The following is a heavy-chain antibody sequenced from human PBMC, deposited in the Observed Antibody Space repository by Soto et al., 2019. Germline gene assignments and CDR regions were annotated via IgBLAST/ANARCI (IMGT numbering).Heavy chain of an antibody. Sequence: QVQLVQSGAEVKKPGSSVKVSCKASGGTFSSYAISWVRQAPGQGLEWMGGIIPIFGTANYAQKLQGRVTITADESTSTAYMELSSLRSEDTAVYYCARGGDCSSTSCSSPFDYWGQGTLVTVSS. V-gene: IGHV1-69*01. J-gene: IGHJ4*02. CDR1: GGTFSSYA. D-gene: IGHD2-2*01. CDR3: ARGGDCSSTSCSSPFDY. CDR2: IIPIFGTA.